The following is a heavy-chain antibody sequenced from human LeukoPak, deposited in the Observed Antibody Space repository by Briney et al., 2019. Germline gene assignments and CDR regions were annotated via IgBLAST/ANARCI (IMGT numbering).Heavy chain of an antibody. CDR1: GYTFTSYD. V-gene: IGHV1-69*13. CDR3: ARDNIRGGKGIAAAGGYY. J-gene: IGHJ4*02. D-gene: IGHD6-13*01. Sequence: GASVKVSCKASGYTFTSYDINWVRQAPGQGLEWMGGIIPIFDTAVYAQKFQGRVTVTADESTSTAYMDLSSLTSEDTAVYYCARDNIRGGKGIAAAGGYYWGQGTLVTVSS. CDR2: IIPIFDTA.